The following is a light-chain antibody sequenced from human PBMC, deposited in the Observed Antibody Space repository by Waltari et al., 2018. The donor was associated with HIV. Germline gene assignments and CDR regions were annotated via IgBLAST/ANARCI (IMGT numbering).Light chain of an antibody. Sequence: DIQMTQSPSTLSAYVGARVTTTCRTNQSISNRLACYQQKPVKAPKLLIYKASRLESGVPSRFSGSGSGTEFTLTISSLQPEDFATYYCQQYNRYSMYTFGPGTKLGIK. CDR3: QQYNRYSMYT. CDR2: KAS. V-gene: IGKV1-5*03. J-gene: IGKJ2*01. CDR1: QSISNR.